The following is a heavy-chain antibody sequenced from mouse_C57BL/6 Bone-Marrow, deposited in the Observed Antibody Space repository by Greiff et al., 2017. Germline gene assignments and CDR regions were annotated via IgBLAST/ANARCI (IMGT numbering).Heavy chain of an antibody. V-gene: IGHV1-55*01. CDR1: GYTFTSYW. CDR3: ARDDGSSYGGFAY. CDR2: IYPGSGST. D-gene: IGHD1-1*01. Sequence: QVQLQQPGAELVKPGASVKMSCKASGYTFTSYWITWVKQRPGQGLEWIGDIYPGSGSTNYNEKFKSKATLTVDTSSSTAYMQLSSLTSEDSAVYYCARDDGSSYGGFAYWGQGTLVTVSA. J-gene: IGHJ3*01.